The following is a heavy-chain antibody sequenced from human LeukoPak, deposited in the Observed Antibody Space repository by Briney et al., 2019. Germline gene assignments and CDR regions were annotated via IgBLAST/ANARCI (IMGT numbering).Heavy chain of an antibody. D-gene: IGHD6-13*01. Sequence: ASVKVSCKASGYTFTSYDINWVRQATGQGLEWMGWMNPNSGNTGYAQKFQGRVTITRNTSISTAYMELSSLRSEDTAVYHCARGQFIAAAGTSPLGYWGQETLVTVSS. CDR1: GYTFTSYD. V-gene: IGHV1-8*03. J-gene: IGHJ4*02. CDR3: ARGQFIAAAGTSPLGY. CDR2: MNPNSGNT.